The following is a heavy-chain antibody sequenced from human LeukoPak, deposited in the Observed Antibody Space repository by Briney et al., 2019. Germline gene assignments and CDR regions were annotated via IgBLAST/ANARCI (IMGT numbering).Heavy chain of an antibody. J-gene: IGHJ4*02. CDR1: GYTFTGYC. V-gene: IGHV1-2*02. CDR3: ARGLKLYYDSSGYRQDY. D-gene: IGHD3-22*01. CDR2: INPNSGGT. Sequence: ASVKVSCKASGYTFTGYCMHWVRQAPGQGLEWMGWINPNSGGTNYAQKFQGRVTMTRDTSISTAYMELSRLRSDDTAVYYCARGLKLYYDSSGYRQDYWGQGTLVTVSS.